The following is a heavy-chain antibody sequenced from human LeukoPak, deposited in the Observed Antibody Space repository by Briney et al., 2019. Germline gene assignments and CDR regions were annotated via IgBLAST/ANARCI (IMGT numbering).Heavy chain of an antibody. D-gene: IGHD1-14*01. CDR1: GYTFTSYD. V-gene: IGHV1-8*01. CDR2: MNPNSGNT. CDR3: ARPLTINHYYGMDV. J-gene: IGHJ6*02. Sequence: GASVKVSCKASGYTFTSYDISWVRQATGQGLEWMGWMNPNSGNTGYAQKFQGRVTMTRNTSISTAYMELSSLRSEDTAVYYCARPLTINHYYGMDVWGQGTTVTASS.